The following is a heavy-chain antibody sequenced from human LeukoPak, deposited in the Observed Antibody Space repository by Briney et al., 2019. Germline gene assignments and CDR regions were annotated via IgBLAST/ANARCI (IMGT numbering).Heavy chain of an antibody. D-gene: IGHD3-16*01. Sequence: ASVKVSCKASGGTFSSYAISWVRQAPGQGLEWMGGIIPIFGTANYAQKLQGRVTMTTDTSTSTAYMELRSLRSDDTAVYYCARVHRSYGAYYFDYWGQGTLVTVSS. CDR1: GGTFSSYA. V-gene: IGHV1-69*05. CDR3: ARVHRSYGAYYFDY. CDR2: IIPIFGTA. J-gene: IGHJ4*02.